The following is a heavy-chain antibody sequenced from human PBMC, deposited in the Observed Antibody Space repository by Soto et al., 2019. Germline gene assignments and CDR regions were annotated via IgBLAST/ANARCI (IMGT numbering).Heavy chain of an antibody. CDR3: ARGLGTPYCSGGSCYPYYFDY. J-gene: IGHJ4*02. Sequence: ALEKVSCKASGYTFTSYGISWVRQAPGQGLEWMGWISAYNGNTNYAQKLQGRVTMTTDTSTSTAYMELRSLRSDDTAVYYCARGLGTPYCSGGSCYPYYFDYWGQGTLVTVSS. V-gene: IGHV1-18*01. CDR1: GYTFTSYG. D-gene: IGHD2-15*01. CDR2: ISAYNGNT.